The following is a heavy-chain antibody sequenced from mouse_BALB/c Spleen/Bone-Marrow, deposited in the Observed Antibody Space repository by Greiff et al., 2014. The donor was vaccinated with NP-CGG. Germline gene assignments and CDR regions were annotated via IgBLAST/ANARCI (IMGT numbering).Heavy chain of an antibody. V-gene: IGHV7-3*02. CDR3: ARDMGLLRFDY. CDR1: GFTFTDYY. D-gene: IGHD1-1*01. Sequence: EVMLVESGGGLVQPGGSLRLSCATSGFTFTDYYMSWVRQPPGKALEWLAFIRNKANGYTTEYSASVKGRFTISRDNSQSIIYLQMNTLRAEDSATYYCARDMGLLRFDYWGHGTTLTVSS. J-gene: IGHJ2*01. CDR2: IRNKANGYTT.